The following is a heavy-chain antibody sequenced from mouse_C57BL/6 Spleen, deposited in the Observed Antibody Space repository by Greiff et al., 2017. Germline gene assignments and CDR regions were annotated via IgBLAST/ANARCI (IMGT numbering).Heavy chain of an antibody. Sequence: QVQLKESGPGLVQPSQCLSISCTVSGFSFTSYGVHWVRQSPGKGLEWLGVIWRGGSTDSTAAYMSSLSTTKDNSKCQVSFKMNSLQADDTAIYYGATNYYGSSYYFDYWGQGTTLTVSS. CDR3: ATNYYGSSYYFDY. V-gene: IGHV2-5*01. CDR1: GFSFTSYG. CDR2: IWRGGST. D-gene: IGHD1-1*01. J-gene: IGHJ2*01.